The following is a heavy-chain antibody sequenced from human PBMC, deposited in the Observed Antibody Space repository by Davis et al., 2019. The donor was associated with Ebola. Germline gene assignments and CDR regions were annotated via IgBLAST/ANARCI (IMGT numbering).Heavy chain of an antibody. CDR2: VNPVTGST. CDR3: AREGLPVAGFDY. V-gene: IGHV1-46*01. J-gene: IGHJ4*02. Sequence: ASVTVSCKASGYIFTGHYMHWVRQAPGQGLEWMGIVNPVTGSTIYAQRFEDRVTMTRDTSTSTVYMDLSSLRSEDTAMYYCAREGLPVAGFDYWGQGTPVTVSS. CDR1: GYIFTGHY. D-gene: IGHD6-19*01.